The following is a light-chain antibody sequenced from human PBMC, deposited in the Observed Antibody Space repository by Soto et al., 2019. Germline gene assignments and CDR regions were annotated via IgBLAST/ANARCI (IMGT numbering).Light chain of an antibody. CDR1: QSVSSAY. Sequence: EIVLTQSPGTLSLSPGERATLSCRASQSVSSAYLAWYQHKPGQPPTLLIYAASSRVTGIPDRFSGSGSGTDFTRTISRLEPEDFAVYYCQQYGSSSTWTFGQGTKVEIK. CDR2: AAS. J-gene: IGKJ1*01. CDR3: QQYGSSSTWT. V-gene: IGKV3-20*01.